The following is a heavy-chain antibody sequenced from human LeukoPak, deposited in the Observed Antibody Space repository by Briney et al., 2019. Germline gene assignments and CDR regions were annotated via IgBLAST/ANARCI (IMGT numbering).Heavy chain of an antibody. J-gene: IGHJ4*02. Sequence: SETLSLTCTVSGGSISGYYWGWIRQPPGKGLEWIGYICYSGSTNYNPSLESRVTISVDTSRNQFSLNLISLTTADTAVYYCARDGARQLWGQGTLVTVSS. CDR1: GGSISGYY. CDR3: ARDGARQL. D-gene: IGHD1-1*01. V-gene: IGHV4-59*01. CDR2: ICYSGST.